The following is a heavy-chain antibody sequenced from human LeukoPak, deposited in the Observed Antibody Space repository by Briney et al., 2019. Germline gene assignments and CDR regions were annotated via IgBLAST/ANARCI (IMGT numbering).Heavy chain of an antibody. CDR2: ISGSGGNT. CDR1: GFTFSSYG. J-gene: IGHJ5*02. D-gene: IGHD6-19*01. CDR3: AKYTSGGPHAGWFDP. V-gene: IGHV3-23*01. Sequence: GGSLRLSCAASGFTFSSYGMSWVRQAPGKGLEWVSAISGSGGNTYYADSVKGRFTISRDNSKNTLYLQMNSLRAEDTAVYYCAKYTSGGPHAGWFDPWGQGTLVTVSS.